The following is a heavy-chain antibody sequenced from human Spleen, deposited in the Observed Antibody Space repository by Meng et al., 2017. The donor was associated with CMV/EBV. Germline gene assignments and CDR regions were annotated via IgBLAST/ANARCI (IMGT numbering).Heavy chain of an antibody. J-gene: IGHJ4*02. CDR1: GFTFSSYA. V-gene: IGHV3-23*01. CDR2: ISGSGGST. CDR3: AKGFFWSGYQHEH. D-gene: IGHD3-3*01. Sequence: GESLKISCAASGFTFSSYAMSWVRQAPGKGLEWVSAISGSGGSTYYADSVKGRFTISRDNSKNTLYLQMNSLRAEDTAVYYCAKGFFWSGYQHEHWGQGTLVTVSS.